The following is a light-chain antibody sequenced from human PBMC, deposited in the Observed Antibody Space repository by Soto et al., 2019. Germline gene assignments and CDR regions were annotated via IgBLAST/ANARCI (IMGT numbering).Light chain of an antibody. J-gene: IGKJ4*01. Sequence: DIQMTQSPSSLSASVGDRVTITCRASQGIGNYLAWYQQRPGKVPKLLIYAASTLQSGVPSRFSGSGSGTDFTLTISSLQPEDVATYYCQKYDHAPLTFGGGTKVDIK. CDR1: QGIGNY. CDR3: QKYDHAPLT. V-gene: IGKV1-27*01. CDR2: AAS.